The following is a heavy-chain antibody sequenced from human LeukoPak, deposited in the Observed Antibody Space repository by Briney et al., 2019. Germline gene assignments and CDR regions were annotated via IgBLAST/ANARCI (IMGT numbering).Heavy chain of an antibody. CDR2: MNPNSGNT. CDR1: GYTFTSYD. J-gene: IGHJ6*02. Sequence: ASVKVSCKASGYTFTSYDINWVRQATGQGLEWMGWMNPNSGNTGYAQKFQGRVTMTRNTSISTAYMELSSPRSEDTAVYYCARAAYCSSTSCYFTSYYYYYYGMDVWGQGTTVTVSS. D-gene: IGHD2-2*01. V-gene: IGHV1-8*01. CDR3: ARAAYCSSTSCYFTSYYYYYYGMDV.